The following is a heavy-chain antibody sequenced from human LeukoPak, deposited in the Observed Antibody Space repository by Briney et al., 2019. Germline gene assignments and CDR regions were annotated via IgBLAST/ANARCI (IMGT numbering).Heavy chain of an antibody. Sequence: SETLSLTCTVSGGSISSSSYYWGWIRRPPGKGLEWIGSIYYSGSTYYNPSLKSRVTISVDTSKNQFSLKLSFVTAADTAVYYCAVSAAGHNWFDPWGQGTLVTVSS. CDR2: IYYSGST. V-gene: IGHV4-39*01. CDR1: GGSISSSSYY. D-gene: IGHD6-13*01. J-gene: IGHJ5*02. CDR3: AVSAAGHNWFDP.